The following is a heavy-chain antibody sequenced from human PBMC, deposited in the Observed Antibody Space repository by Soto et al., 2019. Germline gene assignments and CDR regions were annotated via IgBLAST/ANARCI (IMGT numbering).Heavy chain of an antibody. D-gene: IGHD2-2*01. V-gene: IGHV3-11*01. CDR2: ISSSGSTI. Sequence: QVQLVESGGGLVKPGGSLRLSCAASGFTFSDYYMSWIRQAPGKGLEWVSYISSSGSTIYYADSVKGRFTISRDNAKNSLYLQMNSLRDEDTAVYYCARSFSSRVPAASYNWFDPWGQGTLVTVSS. CDR3: ARSFSSRVPAASYNWFDP. CDR1: GFTFSDYY. J-gene: IGHJ5*02.